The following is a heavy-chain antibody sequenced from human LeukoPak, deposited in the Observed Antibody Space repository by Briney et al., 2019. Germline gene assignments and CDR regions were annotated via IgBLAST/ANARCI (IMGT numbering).Heavy chain of an antibody. CDR1: GGSISSYY. D-gene: IGHD6-19*01. V-gene: IGHV4-59*01. J-gene: IGHJ3*02. CDR2: IYYSGST. Sequence: PSETLSLTCTVSGGSISSYYWSWIRQPPGKGLEWIGYIYYSGSTNYNPSLKSRVTISVDTSKSQFSLKLSSVTAADTAVYYCARGIPSSIAVAGHDAFDIWGQGTMVTVSS. CDR3: ARGIPSSIAVAGHDAFDI.